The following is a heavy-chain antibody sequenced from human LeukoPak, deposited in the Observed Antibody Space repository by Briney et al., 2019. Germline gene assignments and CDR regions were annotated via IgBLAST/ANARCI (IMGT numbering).Heavy chain of an antibody. CDR2: ISYDGSNK. CDR3: ARVKGGYDY. CDR1: GFTFSRYA. Sequence: PGGSLRLSCAASGFTFSRYAMHWVRQAPGKGLEWVAVISYDGSNKYYADPVKGRFTISRDNSKNTLYLQMNSLRAEDTAVYYCARVKGGYDYWGQGTLVTVSS. J-gene: IGHJ4*02. D-gene: IGHD5-12*01. V-gene: IGHV3-30-3*01.